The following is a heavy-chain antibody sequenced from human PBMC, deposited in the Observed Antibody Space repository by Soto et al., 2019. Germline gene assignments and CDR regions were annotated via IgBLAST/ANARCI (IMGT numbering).Heavy chain of an antibody. J-gene: IGHJ4*02. Sequence: GGSLRLSCAASGFTFSDYYMSWIRQAPGKGLEWVSYISSSGSTIYYADSVKGRFTISRDNAKNSLYLQMNSLRAEDTAVYYCARDSSSGWRSFLYFDYWGQGTLVTVSS. V-gene: IGHV3-11*01. D-gene: IGHD6-19*01. CDR1: GFTFSDYY. CDR3: ARDSSSGWRSFLYFDY. CDR2: ISSSGSTI.